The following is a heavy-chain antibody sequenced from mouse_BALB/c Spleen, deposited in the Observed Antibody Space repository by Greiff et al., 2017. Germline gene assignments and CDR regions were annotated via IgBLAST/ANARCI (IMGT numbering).Heavy chain of an antibody. CDR2: INPGSGGT. J-gene: IGHJ2*01. V-gene: IGHV1-54*03. D-gene: IGHD2-4*01. Sequence: QVHVKQSGAELVRPGTSVKVSCKASGYAFTNYLIEWVRQGPGQGLGWIGVINPGSGGTNYNEKFKGKATLTADKSSSTAYMQLSSLTSDDSAVDCCAREGLRQKGFDYWGQGTTLTVSS. CDR1: GYAFTNYL. CDR3: AREGLRQKGFDY.